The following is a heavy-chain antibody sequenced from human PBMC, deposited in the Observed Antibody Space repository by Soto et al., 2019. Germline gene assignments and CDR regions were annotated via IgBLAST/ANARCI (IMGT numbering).Heavy chain of an antibody. V-gene: IGHV1-3*01. D-gene: IGHD2-2*01. CDR1: GDTFTSYA. CDR2: INAGNGNT. CDR3: ARSRTVPAAIGWFDP. J-gene: IGHJ5*02. Sequence: QVQLVQSGAEVKKPGASVKVSCKASGDTFTSYAMHWVRQAPGQRLEWMGWINAGNGNTKYSQKFQGRVTITRDTSASTAYMELSSLRSEDTAVYYCARSRTVPAAIGWFDPWGQGTLVTVSS.